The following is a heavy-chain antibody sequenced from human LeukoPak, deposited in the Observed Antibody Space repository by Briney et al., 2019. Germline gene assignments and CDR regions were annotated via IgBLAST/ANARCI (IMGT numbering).Heavy chain of an antibody. CDR1: GFTFSNYA. J-gene: IGHJ4*02. Sequence: SGGSLRLSCAASGFTFSNYAMSWVRRTPGKGLEWVSAISGSGVSTYYADSVKGRFTISRDNSKNTLYLQMNSLRAEDTAIYYCAKPPASGFYYFDYWGQGTLVTVSS. CDR2: ISGSGVST. D-gene: IGHD3-10*01. CDR3: AKPPASGFYYFDY. V-gene: IGHV3-23*01.